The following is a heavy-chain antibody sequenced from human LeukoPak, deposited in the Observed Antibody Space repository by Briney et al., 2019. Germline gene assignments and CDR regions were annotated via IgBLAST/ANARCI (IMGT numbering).Heavy chain of an antibody. V-gene: IGHV4-38-2*01. CDR2: IYHSVST. J-gene: IGHJ4*02. D-gene: IGHD1-26*01. CDR3: ARHPSLPYFDY. CDR1: GYSISSGYY. Sequence: SETLSLTCAGSGYSISSGYYGGWTRQPPGKGLGWIGSIYHSVSTYYNPSLQRRVTISVDTSKHQFSLKLSSVPAADTAVYYCARHPSLPYFDYWGQGTLVTVSS.